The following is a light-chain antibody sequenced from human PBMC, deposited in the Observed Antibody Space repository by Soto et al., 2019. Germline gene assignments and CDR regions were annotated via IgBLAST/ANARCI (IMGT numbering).Light chain of an antibody. CDR3: QQYGSSRWT. CDR2: GTS. V-gene: IGKV3-20*01. CDR1: QSVNSIY. J-gene: IGKJ1*01. Sequence: EFVLTQSPGTLSLSPGERATLSCRASQSVNSIYLAWYQQKPGQTPRLLIYGTSNRATGIQDRFTGSGSGTDFTLTISRLEPEDFAVYYCQQYGSSRWTFGQGTKVEIK.